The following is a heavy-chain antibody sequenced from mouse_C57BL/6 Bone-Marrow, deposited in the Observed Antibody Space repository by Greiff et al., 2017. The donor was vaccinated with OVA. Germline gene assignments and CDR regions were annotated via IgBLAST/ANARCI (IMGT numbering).Heavy chain of an antibody. CDR2: IAPEDGET. CDR3: ARKLRYPHYYAMDY. D-gene: IGHD1-1*01. J-gene: IGHJ4*01. CDR1: GFNIKDYY. Sequence: VQLVESGAELVKPGASVKLSCTASGFNIKDYYMHWVKQRTEQGLVWIGRIAPEDGETKYAPTFQGKANITADTSSNTAYLQRSSLTSEDTAVYYCARKLRYPHYYAMDYWGQGTSVTVSS. V-gene: IGHV14-2*01.